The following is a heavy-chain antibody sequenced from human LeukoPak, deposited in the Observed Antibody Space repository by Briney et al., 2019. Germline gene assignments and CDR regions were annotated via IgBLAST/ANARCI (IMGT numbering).Heavy chain of an antibody. V-gene: IGHV3-23*01. D-gene: IGHD6-19*01. J-gene: IGHJ4*02. CDR1: GFTFSSYA. Sequence: GGSLRLSCAASGFTFSSYAMSWVRQAPGKGLEWVSAISGGGSSTYYADSVKGRFTITRDNSKNTLYLQMNSLRAEDTAVYYCARADGSGWLTYWGQGTLVTVSS. CDR3: ARADGSGWLTY. CDR2: ISGGGSST.